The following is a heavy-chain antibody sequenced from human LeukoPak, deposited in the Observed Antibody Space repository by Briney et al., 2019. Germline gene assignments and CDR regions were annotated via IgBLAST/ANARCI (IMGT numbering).Heavy chain of an antibody. CDR2: LRGDTGDT. Sequence: ASVTVSCKTSGYTVSDYYMHWVRQAPGQGLEWMGWLRGDTGDTGSPQKFKGRVTMTRDTATNTAYMQLSRLTYDDTAMYFCARGRGNSCDYWGQGTLVTVSS. V-gene: IGHV1-2*02. J-gene: IGHJ4*02. D-gene: IGHD6-13*01. CDR3: ARGRGNSCDY. CDR1: GYTVSDYY.